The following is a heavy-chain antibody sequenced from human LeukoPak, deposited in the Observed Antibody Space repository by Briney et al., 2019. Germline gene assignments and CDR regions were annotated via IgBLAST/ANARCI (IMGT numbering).Heavy chain of an antibody. V-gene: IGHV4-61*05. CDR3: AGSIVATFYFDH. D-gene: IGHD5-12*01. Sequence: SETLSLTCTVSGGSISSSSYYWGWIRQPPGKGLEWIGYIYYSGSTNYNPSLKSRVTISVDTSKNQFSLKLSPVTAADTAVYYCAGSIVATFYFDHWGQGTLVTVSS. CDR1: GGSISSSSYY. J-gene: IGHJ4*02. CDR2: IYYSGST.